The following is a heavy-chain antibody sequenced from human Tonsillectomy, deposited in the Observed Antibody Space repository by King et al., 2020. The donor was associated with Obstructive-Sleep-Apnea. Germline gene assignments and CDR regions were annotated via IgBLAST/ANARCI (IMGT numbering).Heavy chain of an antibody. J-gene: IGHJ4*02. V-gene: IGHV4-39*07. CDR2: VHYGGST. Sequence: QLQESGPRLVKPSETLSLTCTVSGGSISSSSYYWGWIRQPPGKGLEWIGTVHYGGSTYYNPSLKSRVTISVDTSKNQFSLRLSSVTAADTAVYYCARGPYCTGNFCYTDEIFCWGQGTQVTVSS. CDR1: GGSISSSSYY. D-gene: IGHD2-8*02. CDR3: ARGPYCTGNFCYTDEIFC.